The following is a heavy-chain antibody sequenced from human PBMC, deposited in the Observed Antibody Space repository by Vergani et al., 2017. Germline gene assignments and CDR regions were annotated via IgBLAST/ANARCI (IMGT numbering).Heavy chain of an antibody. CDR2: IDWDDDK. J-gene: IGHJ3*02. CDR3: ARFRTTLDAFDI. Sequence: QVTLKESGPALVKPTQTLTLTCTFSGFSLSTSGMRVSWIRQPPGKALEWLARIDWDDDKFYSTSLKTRLTISKDTSKNQVVLTMTNMDPVDTATYYCARFRTTLDAFDIWGQGTMVTVSS. D-gene: IGHD4-11*01. CDR1: GFSLSTSGMR. V-gene: IGHV2-70*04.